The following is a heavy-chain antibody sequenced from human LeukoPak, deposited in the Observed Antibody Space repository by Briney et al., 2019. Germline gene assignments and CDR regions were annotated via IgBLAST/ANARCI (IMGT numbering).Heavy chain of an antibody. CDR1: GFTFSSYG. Sequence: GRSLRLSCAASGFTFSSYGMHWVRQAPGKGLEWVAVISYDGSNKYYADSVKGRFTISRDNSKNTLYLQMNSLRAEDTAVYYCARDAYSSGWDYWGQGTLVTVSS. CDR2: ISYDGSNK. D-gene: IGHD6-19*01. CDR3: ARDAYSSGWDY. J-gene: IGHJ4*02. V-gene: IGHV3-30*03.